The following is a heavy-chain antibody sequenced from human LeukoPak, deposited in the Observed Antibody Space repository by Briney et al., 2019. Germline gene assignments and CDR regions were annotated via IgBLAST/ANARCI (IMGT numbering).Heavy chain of an antibody. J-gene: IGHJ5*02. CDR3: ARQQLVAGWFDP. CDR2: MNPNNGNT. Sequence: GASVKVSCKASGYTFTSYDINWVRQATGQGLEWMGWMNPNNGNTGYAQKLQGRVTMTTDTSTSTAYMELRSLRSDDTAVYYCARQQLVAGWFDPWGQGTLVTVSS. V-gene: IGHV1-8*01. D-gene: IGHD6-13*01. CDR1: GYTFTSYD.